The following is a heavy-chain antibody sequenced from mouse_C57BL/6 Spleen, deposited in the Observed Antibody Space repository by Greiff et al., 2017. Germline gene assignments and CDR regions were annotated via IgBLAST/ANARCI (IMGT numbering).Heavy chain of an antibody. J-gene: IGHJ4*01. V-gene: IGHV1-9*01. CDR3: ARALYGYYVEAMDY. Sequence: VQLQQSGAELMKPGASVKLSCKATGYTFTGYWIEWVKQRPGHGLEWIGEILPGSGSTNYNEKFKGKATFTADTSSTTADMHLSSLTTEDTAISYCARALYGYYVEAMDYWGQGTSVTVSS. D-gene: IGHD2-3*01. CDR2: ILPGSGST. CDR1: GYTFTGYW.